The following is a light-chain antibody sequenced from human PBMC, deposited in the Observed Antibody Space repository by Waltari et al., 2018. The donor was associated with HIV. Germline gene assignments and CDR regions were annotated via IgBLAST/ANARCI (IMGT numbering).Light chain of an antibody. CDR2: DTN. V-gene: IGLV7-46*01. CDR3: MLSYTGGAFWV. J-gene: IGLJ3*02. Sequence: QAVVTQEPSLTVSPGGTVPLTCGSSPGPVTSGPYPYWFQQKAGQDPKTLIFDTNDKHSWTPARCAGSLLGGKAALTLSGAEPEDESDYYCMLSYTGGAFWVFGGGTKLTVL. CDR1: PGPVTSGPY.